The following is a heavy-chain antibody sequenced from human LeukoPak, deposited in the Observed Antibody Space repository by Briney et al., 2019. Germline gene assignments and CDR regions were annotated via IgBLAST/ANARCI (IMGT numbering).Heavy chain of an antibody. CDR1: GFTFSDYY. Sequence: GGALRLSCAASGFTFSDYYMSWMGQAPGKGLEWVSYISSSGRTIYYADSVKGRFTISRDNAKNSLYLQMNSLRAEDTAVYYCARDRPMLGYYYYGMDVWGQGTTVTVSS. CDR3: ARDRPMLGYYYYGMDV. J-gene: IGHJ6*02. D-gene: IGHD3-16*01. V-gene: IGHV3-11*01. CDR2: ISSSGRTI.